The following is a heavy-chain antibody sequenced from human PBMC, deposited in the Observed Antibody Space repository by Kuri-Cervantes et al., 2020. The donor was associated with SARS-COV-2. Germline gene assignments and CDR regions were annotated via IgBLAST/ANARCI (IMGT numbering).Heavy chain of an antibody. CDR3: ARASLDLTIFGVAYDAFDI. Sequence: GGSLRLSCAASGFTFSSYWMHWVRQAPGKGLVRVSRINSDGSSTSYADSVKGRFTISRDNAKNTLYLQMNSLRAEDTAVYYCARASLDLTIFGVAYDAFDIWGQGTMVTVSS. J-gene: IGHJ3*02. CDR2: INSDGSST. V-gene: IGHV3-74*01. CDR1: GFTFSSYW. D-gene: IGHD3-3*01.